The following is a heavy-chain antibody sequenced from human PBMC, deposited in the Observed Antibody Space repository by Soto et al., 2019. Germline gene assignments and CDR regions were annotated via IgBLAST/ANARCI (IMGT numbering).Heavy chain of an antibody. CDR1: GGTFSSYA. J-gene: IGHJ6*02. CDR3: ASHCGGSGSSSRVGYYYYGMDV. V-gene: IGHV1-69*12. Sequence: QVQLVQSGAEVKKPGSSVKVSCKASGGTFSSYAISWVRQAPGQGLEWMGGIIPVFGTEDYAQKFQGRVTITADASTSTADMDLSSLSSEDTAVYYCASHCGGSGSSSRVGYYYYGMDVWGQGTTVTVSS. D-gene: IGHD3-10*01. CDR2: IIPVFGTE.